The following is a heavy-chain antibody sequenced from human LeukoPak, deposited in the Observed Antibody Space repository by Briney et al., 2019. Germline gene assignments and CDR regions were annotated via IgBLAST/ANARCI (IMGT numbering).Heavy chain of an antibody. Sequence: GRSLRLSCAASGFTFSSYGMHWVRQAPGKGLEWVAVISYDGSNKYYADSVKGRFTISRDNSKNTLYLQMNSLRAEDTAVYYCAKDVGDYWGQGTLVTVSS. J-gene: IGHJ4*02. CDR3: AKDVGDY. D-gene: IGHD1-26*01. V-gene: IGHV3-30*18. CDR2: ISYDGSNK. CDR1: GFTFSSYG.